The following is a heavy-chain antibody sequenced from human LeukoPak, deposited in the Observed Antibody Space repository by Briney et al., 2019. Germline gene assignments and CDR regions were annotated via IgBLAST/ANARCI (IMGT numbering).Heavy chain of an antibody. CDR2: IYYSGSA. Sequence: SETLSLTCTVSGGSISSSSYYWGWIRQPPGKGLEWIGSIYYSGSAYYNPSLKSRVTISVDTSKNQFSLKLSSVTAADTAVYYCAREYITVHYFDYWGQGTLVTVSS. D-gene: IGHD3-3*01. J-gene: IGHJ4*02. V-gene: IGHV4-39*07. CDR3: AREYITVHYFDY. CDR1: GGSISSSSYY.